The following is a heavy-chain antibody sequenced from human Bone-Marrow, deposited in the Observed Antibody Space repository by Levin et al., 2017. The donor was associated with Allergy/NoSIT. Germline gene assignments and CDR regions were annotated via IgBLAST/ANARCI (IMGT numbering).Heavy chain of an antibody. J-gene: IGHJ4*02. D-gene: IGHD3-10*01. CDR3: ARYYNSYDY. CDR2: INPKTGGT. CDR1: GYTFTGSY. V-gene: IGHV1-2*06. Sequence: PGASVKVSCETSGYTFTGSYVHWVRQVPGHGLEWMGRINPKTGGTNYAESFQGRVAMTRDTSISTAYMELSWLRSDDTAVYYCARYYNSYDYWGQGTLVTVST.